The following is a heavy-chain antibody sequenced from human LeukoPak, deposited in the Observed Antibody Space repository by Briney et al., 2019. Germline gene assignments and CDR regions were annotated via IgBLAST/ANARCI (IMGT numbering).Heavy chain of an antibody. J-gene: IGHJ4*02. CDR2: ISYDGSNK. CDR1: GFPFSSYA. Sequence: GGSLRLSCAAYGFPFSSYAMQWVRQAPGKGLEWVAVISYDGSNKYYADSVKGRFTISRDNSKNTLYLQMNSLRAEDTAVYYCARGRGRYCSSTSCYGFDYWGQGTLVTVSS. V-gene: IGHV3-30-3*01. CDR3: ARGRGRYCSSTSCYGFDY. D-gene: IGHD2-2*01.